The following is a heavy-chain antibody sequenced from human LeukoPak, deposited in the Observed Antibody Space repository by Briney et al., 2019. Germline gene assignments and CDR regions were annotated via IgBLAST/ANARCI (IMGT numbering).Heavy chain of an antibody. Sequence: GSSVKVSCKASGGTFSSYAISWVRQAPGQGLEWMGGIIPIFGTANYAQKFQGRVTITADESTSTAYMELSSLRSEDTAVYYCARDEPNYYDSSSGEDYYYGMDVWGQGTTVTVSS. CDR3: ARDEPNYYDSSSGEDYYYGMDV. CDR2: IIPIFGTA. CDR1: GGTFSSYA. D-gene: IGHD3-22*01. V-gene: IGHV1-69*01. J-gene: IGHJ6*02.